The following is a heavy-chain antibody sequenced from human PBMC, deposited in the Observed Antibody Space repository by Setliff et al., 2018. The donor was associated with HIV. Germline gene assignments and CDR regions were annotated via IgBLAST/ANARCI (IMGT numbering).Heavy chain of an antibody. D-gene: IGHD6-19*01. J-gene: IGHJ3*02. CDR1: GGSISSSSYY. V-gene: IGHV4-39*07. Sequence: SETLSLTCTVSGGSISSSSYYWGWIRQPPGKGLEWIGSIYYSWSTYYNPSLKSRVTISVDTSKNQFSLKLSSVTAADTAVYYCARCWYSSGWLPGPDAFDIWGQGTMVTVSS. CDR3: ARCWYSSGWLPGPDAFDI. CDR2: IYYSWST.